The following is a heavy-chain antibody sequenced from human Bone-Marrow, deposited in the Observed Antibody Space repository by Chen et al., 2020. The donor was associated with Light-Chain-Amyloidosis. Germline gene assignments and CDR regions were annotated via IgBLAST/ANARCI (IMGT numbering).Heavy chain of an antibody. V-gene: IGHV3-20*04. J-gene: IGHJ2*01. Sequence: EVQLVESGGRVVRPGGSLRLSCAASGFTLDDYGMGWVRQAPGKGVEWVSGINWNGGRTGYADFVKGRFTISRDNAKNSLDLQMNTLSPEDTALYYCARDAGVGITYYFDLWGPGTLVTVSS. CDR2: INWNGGRT. D-gene: IGHD3-3*01. CDR1: GFTLDDYG. CDR3: ARDAGVGITYYFDL.